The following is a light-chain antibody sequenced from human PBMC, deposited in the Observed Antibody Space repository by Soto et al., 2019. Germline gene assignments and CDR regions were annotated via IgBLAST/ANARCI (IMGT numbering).Light chain of an antibody. Sequence: DIRFTHSPSSVSASVGDRVTITCRASEDINTWLAWYQQRPGTAPKLLIYAASNFQSGVPSRFSGSGSGTEFTLTIMSLQPEDSATYYCQQSNSFPLTFGGGTKVDIK. CDR3: QQSNSFPLT. V-gene: IGKV1-12*01. J-gene: IGKJ4*01. CDR2: AAS. CDR1: EDINTW.